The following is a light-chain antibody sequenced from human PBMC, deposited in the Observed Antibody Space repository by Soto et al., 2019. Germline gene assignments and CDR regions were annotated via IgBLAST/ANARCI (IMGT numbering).Light chain of an antibody. CDR2: KAS. CDR3: QQSYSTPPT. Sequence: DIQMTQSPSTLSGTEGDRVTITCRASQTISSWLAWYQQKPGKAPKLLIYKASTLKSGVPSRFSGSGSGTDFTLTISSLQPEDFATYYCQQSYSTPPTFGQGTKVDIK. J-gene: IGKJ1*01. V-gene: IGKV1-5*03. CDR1: QTISSW.